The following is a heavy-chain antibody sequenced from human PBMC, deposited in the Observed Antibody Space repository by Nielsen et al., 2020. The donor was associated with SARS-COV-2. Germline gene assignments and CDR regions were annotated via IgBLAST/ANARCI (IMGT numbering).Heavy chain of an antibody. J-gene: IGHJ5*02. V-gene: IGHV5-51*01. CDR3: ARQFRGDGNFRNWFDP. Sequence: GESLKISCKGSGYKFTSYWIGWVRQMPGKGLEWMGMIYPEYSEARYNPSFQGQVTFSVDKSISTAYLQWTSLKDSDTATYYCARQFRGDGNFRNWFDPWGQGTLVTVSS. CDR2: IYPEYSEA. CDR1: GYKFTSYW. D-gene: IGHD5-24*01.